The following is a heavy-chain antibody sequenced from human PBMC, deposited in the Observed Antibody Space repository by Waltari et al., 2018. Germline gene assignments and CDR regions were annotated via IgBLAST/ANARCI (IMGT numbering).Heavy chain of an antibody. V-gene: IGHV3-30*03. J-gene: IGHJ6*02. CDR2: ISSDGSRK. CDR1: GFTFSSSG. CDR3: ASCTGGNCYYYGFDV. D-gene: IGHD2-8*02. Sequence: QVQLVESGGVVVQPGRSLRLSCAASGFTFSSSGMPWVRQTPGRGLEWVAVISSDGSRKSYADSVKGRFSISRDNSKNSLSLEMNSLRPEDTAVYYCASCTGGNCYYYGFDVWGQGTTVTVSS.